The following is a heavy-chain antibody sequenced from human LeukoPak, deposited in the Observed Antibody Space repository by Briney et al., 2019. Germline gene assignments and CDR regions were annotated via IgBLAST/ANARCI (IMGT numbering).Heavy chain of an antibody. D-gene: IGHD6-6*01. CDR2: IRSKAYGGTT. Sequence: PGRSLRLSCTASGFTFGDYAMSWFRQAPGKGLEWVGFIRSKAYGGTTEYAASVKGRFTISRDDSKSIAYLQMNSLKTEDTAVYYCTRAIEYSSSSGGYYYMDAWGKGTTVTVSS. CDR3: TRAIEYSSSSGGYYYMDA. J-gene: IGHJ6*03. V-gene: IGHV3-49*03. CDR1: GFTFGDYA.